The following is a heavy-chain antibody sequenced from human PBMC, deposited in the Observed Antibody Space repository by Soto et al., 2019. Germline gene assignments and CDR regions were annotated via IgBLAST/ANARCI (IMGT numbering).Heavy chain of an antibody. J-gene: IGHJ5*02. D-gene: IGHD1-1*01. Sequence: QITLKESGPTLVKPTQTLTLTCTFSGFSLTTSQMGVGWIRQPPGKALQWLALIYWNDDKRYNPSLSTRHIITKDHSENQVVLTMTNMDPVDTATYYCAHIFSTSPGGWYGPWGQGALVTVSS. CDR3: AHIFSTSPGGWYGP. CDR1: GFSLTTSQMG. V-gene: IGHV2-5*01. CDR2: IYWNDDK.